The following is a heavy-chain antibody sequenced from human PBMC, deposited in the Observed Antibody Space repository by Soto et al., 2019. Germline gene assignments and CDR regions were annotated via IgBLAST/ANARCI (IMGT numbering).Heavy chain of an antibody. D-gene: IGHD4-17*01. J-gene: IGHJ4*02. Sequence: SETLSLTCTVSGGSVTNSSYYWGWIRQSPGKGLEWIGSVYYRGRSYSKSSIKSRVTISVDTSKNRFSLSLNSVTASDTAVYFCVSQRTTVPTQAYFDYWGPGALVTVSS. V-gene: IGHV4-39*01. CDR1: GGSVTNSSYY. CDR3: VSQRTTVPTQAYFDY. CDR2: VYYRGRS.